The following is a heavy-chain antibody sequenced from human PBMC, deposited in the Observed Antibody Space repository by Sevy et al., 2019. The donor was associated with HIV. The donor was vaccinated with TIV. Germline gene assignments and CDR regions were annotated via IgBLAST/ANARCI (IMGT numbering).Heavy chain of an antibody. J-gene: IGHJ6*03. Sequence: GSLRLSCAASGFTFDDYGMSWVRQAPGKGLEWVSGINWNGGSTGYADSVKGRFTISRDNAKNSLYLQMNSLRAEDTALYYCARRGITMVRGVLAYYYYMDVWGKGTTVTVSS. V-gene: IGHV3-20*04. CDR3: ARRGITMVRGVLAYYYYMDV. CDR2: INWNGGST. D-gene: IGHD3-10*01. CDR1: GFTFDDYG.